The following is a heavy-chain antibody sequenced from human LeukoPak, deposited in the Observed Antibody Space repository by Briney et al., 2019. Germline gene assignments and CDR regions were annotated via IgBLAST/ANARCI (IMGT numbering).Heavy chain of an antibody. Sequence: GASVKVSCRPSGYSLSDLSMHWVRQAPGRGLEWMGGFDPEDGKRIHAQKFQGRVTMTEDTSTDTAYMELTSLRSEDTAVYFCATTVVARDLIDYWGQGTLVTVSS. J-gene: IGHJ4*02. CDR3: ATTVVARDLIDY. CDR1: GYSLSDLS. D-gene: IGHD4-23*01. V-gene: IGHV1-24*01. CDR2: FDPEDGKR.